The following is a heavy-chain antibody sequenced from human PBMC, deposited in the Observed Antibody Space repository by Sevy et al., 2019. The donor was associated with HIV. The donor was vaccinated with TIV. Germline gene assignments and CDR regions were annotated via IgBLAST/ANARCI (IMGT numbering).Heavy chain of an antibody. CDR3: VRDPGCGAIDY. CDR1: GFTFSGFW. CDR2: ITNDGTEE. V-gene: IGHV3-7*01. J-gene: IGHJ4*02. D-gene: IGHD1-1*01. Sequence: GGSLRLSCAASGFTFSGFWMACVRQTPGKGLEWVANITNDGTEEYYVDSVKGRHTISRDNTKNSLYLKMNRLRADDTAIYYCVRDPGCGAIDYWGQGILVTVSS.